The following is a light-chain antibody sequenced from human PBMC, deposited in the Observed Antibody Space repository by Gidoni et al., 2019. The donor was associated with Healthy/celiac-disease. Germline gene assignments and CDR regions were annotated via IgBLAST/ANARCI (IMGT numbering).Light chain of an antibody. CDR1: QSLLLSNGYNY. Sequence: IVMTQSPLSMPVTPGEPASISCSPRQSLLLSNGYNYLDWYLQKPGQSPQLLIYLGSNRASGVPDRFSGSGSGTDFTLKISRVEAEDVGVYYCMQALQTPRTFGQGTKVEIK. CDR2: LGS. V-gene: IGKV2-28*01. J-gene: IGKJ1*01. CDR3: MQALQTPRT.